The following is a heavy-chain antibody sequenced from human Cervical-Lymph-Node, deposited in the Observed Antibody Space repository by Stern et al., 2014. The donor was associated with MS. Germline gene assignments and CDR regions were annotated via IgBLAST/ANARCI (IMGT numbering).Heavy chain of an antibody. V-gene: IGHV3-7*01. CDR2: IEHDGSEE. CDR1: GFTFTTYW. J-gene: IGHJ2*01. D-gene: IGHD4-17*01. CDR3: ARNAYGDLSYWYFDL. Sequence: VQLVESGGGLVQPGGSLRLSCAASGFTFTTYWMSWGRQAPGTGLALVANIEHDGSEEYYVDSVKGRFTISRDDAKTSLYLQMDSLRAEDTAVYYCARNAYGDLSYWYFDLWGRGTLVTVSS.